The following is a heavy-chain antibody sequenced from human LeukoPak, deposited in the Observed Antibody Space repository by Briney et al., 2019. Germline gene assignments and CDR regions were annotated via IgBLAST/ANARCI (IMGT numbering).Heavy chain of an antibody. V-gene: IGHV3-21*04. D-gene: IGHD6-19*01. CDR3: AKHSTAWYGGY. J-gene: IGHJ4*02. Sequence: GSLRLSCAASGFTFSSYSMNWVRQAPGKGLEWVSSISSSSSYIYYADSVKGRFAISRDNSKNTLYLQMSSLRAEDTAVYYCAKHSTAWYGGYWGQGTLVTVSS. CDR2: ISSSSSYI. CDR1: GFTFSSYS.